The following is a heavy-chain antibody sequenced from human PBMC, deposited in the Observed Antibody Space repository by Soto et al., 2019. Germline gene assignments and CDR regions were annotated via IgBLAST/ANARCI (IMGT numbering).Heavy chain of an antibody. CDR3: AKDIGDFLYYYCYYGMDV. J-gene: IGHJ6*02. CDR1: GFTFSSYG. CDR2: ISYDGSNK. D-gene: IGHD4-17*01. V-gene: IGHV3-30*18. Sequence: GGSLRLSCAASGFTFSSYGMHWVRQAPGKGLEWVAVISYDGSNKYYADSVKGRFTISRDNSKNTLYLQMNSLRAEDTAVYYCAKDIGDFLYYYCYYGMDVWGQGTTVTVSS.